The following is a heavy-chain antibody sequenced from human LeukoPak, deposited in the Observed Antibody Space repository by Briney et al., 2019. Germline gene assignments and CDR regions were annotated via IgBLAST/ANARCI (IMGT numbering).Heavy chain of an antibody. D-gene: IGHD4-11*01. CDR2: IYYSGST. Sequence: PSETLSLTCTVSGGSISSYYWSWIRQAPGKGLEWIGYIYYSGSTNYNPSLKSRVTISVDTSKNQFSLKLSSVTAADTAVYYCARMVPGTTVTNLWGQGTLVTVSS. CDR1: GGSISSYY. CDR3: ARMVPGTTVTNL. J-gene: IGHJ4*02. V-gene: IGHV4-59*01.